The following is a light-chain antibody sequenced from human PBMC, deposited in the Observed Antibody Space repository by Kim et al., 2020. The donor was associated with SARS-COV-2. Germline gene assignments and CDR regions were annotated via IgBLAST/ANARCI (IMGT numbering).Light chain of an antibody. Sequence: EIVLTQSPATLSLSPGERATLSCRASQSVRSYLAWYQQKPGQAPRLLIYDASNRATGIPARFSGSGSETDFTLTISSLEPEDFAVYYCQQRSNWPRTFGQGTKLEI. CDR1: QSVRSY. CDR3: QQRSNWPRT. J-gene: IGKJ2*01. CDR2: DAS. V-gene: IGKV3-11*01.